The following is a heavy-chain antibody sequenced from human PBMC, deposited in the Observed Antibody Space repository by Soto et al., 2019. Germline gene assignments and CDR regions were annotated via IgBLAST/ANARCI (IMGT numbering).Heavy chain of an antibody. CDR2: INHSGST. D-gene: IGHD1-26*01. CDR1: GGSFSGYY. J-gene: IGHJ5*02. Sequence: QVQLQQWGAGLLKPSETLSLTCAVYGGSFSGYYWSWIRQPPGKGLVWIGEINHSGSTNHNPSLKSRFTISVDTSKNQFSLKLSSVTAADTAVYYCARERRDGILPWGQGTLVTVSS. CDR3: ARERRDGILP. V-gene: IGHV4-34*01.